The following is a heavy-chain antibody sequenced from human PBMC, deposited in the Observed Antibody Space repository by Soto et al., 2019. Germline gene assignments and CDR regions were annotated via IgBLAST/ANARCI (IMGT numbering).Heavy chain of an antibody. J-gene: IGHJ4*02. CDR3: AKGVVPAASSPYYFDY. Sequence: GGSLRLSCAASGFTFSTYAMSWVRQAPGKGLEWVSAISGNGGRTDYADSVKGRFTISRDNSKNTLYLQMNSLRAEDTAVYYCAKGVVPAASSPYYFDYWGQGTLVTVSS. CDR1: GFTFSTYA. D-gene: IGHD2-2*01. V-gene: IGHV3-23*01. CDR2: ISGNGGRT.